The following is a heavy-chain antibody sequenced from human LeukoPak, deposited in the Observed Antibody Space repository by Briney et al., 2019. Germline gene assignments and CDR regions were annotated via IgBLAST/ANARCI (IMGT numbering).Heavy chain of an antibody. J-gene: IGHJ4*02. CDR1: GFTFSSYA. CDR3: AKDFWSGYYPNC. Sequence: GRSLRLSCAASGFTFSSYAMSWVRQVPGKGLEWVSGSGSGGSTYYADSVKGRFTISRDNSKNTLYLQMNSLRAEDTAVYYCAKDFWSGYYPNCWGQGTLVTVSS. D-gene: IGHD3-3*01. CDR2: SGSGGST. V-gene: IGHV3-23*01.